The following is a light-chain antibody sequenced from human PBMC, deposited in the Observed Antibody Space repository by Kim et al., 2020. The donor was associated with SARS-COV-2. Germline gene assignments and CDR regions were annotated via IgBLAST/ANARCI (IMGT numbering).Light chain of an antibody. V-gene: IGKV3-20*01. J-gene: IGKJ1*01. CDR2: GAS. Sequence: EIVLTQSPGTLSLSPGERATLSCRASQRVSRSYLAWYQQKPGQAPRLLIYGASSRATGIPDRFSGSGSGTDFTLTISRLEPEDFAVYYCQMYGGSPRTFGQGTKVDIK. CDR1: QRVSRSY. CDR3: QMYGGSPRT.